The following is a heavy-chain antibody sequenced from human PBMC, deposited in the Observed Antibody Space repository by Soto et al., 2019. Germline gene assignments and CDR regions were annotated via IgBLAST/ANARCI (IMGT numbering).Heavy chain of an antibody. CDR3: ARHRGYYDILTGYYTELNFDY. J-gene: IGHJ4*02. D-gene: IGHD3-9*01. CDR2: IYYSGST. V-gene: IGHV4-39*01. CDR1: GGSISSSSYY. Sequence: PSETLSLTCTDSGGSISSSSYYWGWIRQPPGKGLEWIGSIYYSGSTYYNPSLKSRVTISVDTSKNQFSLKLSSVTAADTAVYYCARHRGYYDILTGYYTELNFDYWGQGTLVTVSS.